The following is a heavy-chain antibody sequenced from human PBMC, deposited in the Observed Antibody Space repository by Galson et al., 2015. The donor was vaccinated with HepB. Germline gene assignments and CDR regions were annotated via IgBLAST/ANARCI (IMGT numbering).Heavy chain of an antibody. CDR2: IYYSGHT. D-gene: IGHD2-2*03. V-gene: IGHV4-30-4*01. CDR3: ARSDGYPYYFDY. Sequence: TLSLTCTVSGGSFRSDEYYWNWLRQTPERGLEWIGYIYYSGHTYYNPSLKSRVTISLDTSKNQFSLKLTSVTAADTAVYFCARSDGYPYYFDYWGQGALVTVSS. CDR1: GGSFRSDEYY. J-gene: IGHJ4*02.